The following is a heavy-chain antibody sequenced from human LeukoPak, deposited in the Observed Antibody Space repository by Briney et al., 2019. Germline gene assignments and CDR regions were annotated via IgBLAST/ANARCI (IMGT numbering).Heavy chain of an antibody. CDR3: VRALLGTSDY. J-gene: IGHJ4*02. V-gene: IGHV3-74*01. CDR2: INPDGSIT. CDR1: GFTFSTSW. Sequence: GGSLRLSCAASGFTFSTSWMHWVRQVPGKGLVWVSRINPDGSITNYADSVKGRFTIARDNANNMLYLLMNSLRVDDTAVYYCVRALLGTSDYWGQGTLVTVSS. D-gene: IGHD7-27*01.